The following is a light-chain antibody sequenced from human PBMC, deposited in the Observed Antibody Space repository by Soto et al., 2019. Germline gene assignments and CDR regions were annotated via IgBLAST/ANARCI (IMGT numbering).Light chain of an antibody. Sequence: QSVLTQPASVSGSPGQSIAISCTGTSSDVGGYSYVSWYQQQPGKAPKLVISDVSNRPSGVSDRFSGSKSGNTASLTISGLQTEDEADYYCASYTTSSTYVFGTETKVTVL. V-gene: IGLV2-14*01. J-gene: IGLJ1*01. CDR3: ASYTTSSTYV. CDR1: SSDVGGYSY. CDR2: DVS.